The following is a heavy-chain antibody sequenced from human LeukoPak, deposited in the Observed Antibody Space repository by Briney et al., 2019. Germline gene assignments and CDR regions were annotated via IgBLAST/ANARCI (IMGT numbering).Heavy chain of an antibody. J-gene: IGHJ4*02. CDR3: ARDPYSSSWYGTLGY. V-gene: IGHV3-21*01. Sequence: GGSLRLSCAASGFTFSRYGMNWVRQAPGKGLEWVSSISSSSSYIYYADSVKGRFTISRDNAKNSLYLQMNSLRAEDTAVYYCARDPYSSSWYGTLGYWGQGTLVTVSS. CDR2: ISSSSSYI. CDR1: GFTFSRYG. D-gene: IGHD6-13*01.